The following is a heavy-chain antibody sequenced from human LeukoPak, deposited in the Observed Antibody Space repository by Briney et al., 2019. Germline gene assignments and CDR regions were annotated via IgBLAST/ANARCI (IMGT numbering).Heavy chain of an antibody. D-gene: IGHD3/OR15-3a*01. Sequence: ASVKVSCKASGGTFSRYAFGWVRQAPGQGLEWMGGIIPMFGTPNYEQKFQGRVTITADESTRTVYMELSSLRSDDTAVYFCHAMVGSGTRYGGDYWGQGTLVTVSS. CDR3: HAMVGSGTRYGGDY. J-gene: IGHJ4*02. CDR1: GGTFSRYA. V-gene: IGHV1-69*13. CDR2: IIPMFGTP.